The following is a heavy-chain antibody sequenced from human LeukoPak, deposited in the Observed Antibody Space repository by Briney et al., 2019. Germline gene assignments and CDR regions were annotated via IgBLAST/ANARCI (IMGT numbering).Heavy chain of an antibody. V-gene: IGHV4-59*01. Sequence: SETLSLTCTGSAGSISSFNWSWLRHPPGNGLEWMGYTYYSGSTNYNHSLKSRVSISVDTSKNQFSLKLSSVTAADTAVYYCARDRDSGSYYWFDPWGQGTLVTVSS. CDR2: TYYSGST. D-gene: IGHD1-26*01. J-gene: IGHJ5*02. CDR1: AGSISSFN. CDR3: ARDRDSGSYYWFDP.